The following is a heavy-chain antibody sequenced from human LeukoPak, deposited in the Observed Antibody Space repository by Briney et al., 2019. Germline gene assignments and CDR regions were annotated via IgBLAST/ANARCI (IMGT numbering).Heavy chain of an antibody. CDR1: GCSFTTYW. Sequence: GESLNISCKGSGCSFTTYWIGWVRQMPGKGLEWMGIIYPGDSDTRYGPSFQGQVTISADKSIGTAYLQWSSLKGSDTAMYYCARARYCSGGSCYAEYWGQGTLVTVSS. J-gene: IGHJ4*02. CDR3: ARARYCSGGSCYAEY. D-gene: IGHD2-15*01. V-gene: IGHV5-51*01. CDR2: IYPGDSDT.